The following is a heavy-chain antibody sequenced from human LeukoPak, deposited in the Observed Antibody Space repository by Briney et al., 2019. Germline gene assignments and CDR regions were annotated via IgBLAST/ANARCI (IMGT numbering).Heavy chain of an antibody. D-gene: IGHD3-22*01. Sequence: SETLSVNCTVSGGSISSYYWSWIRQPAGKGLEWIGRIYTSGSTNYNPSLKSRVTMSVDTSKNQFALKLRSVTGWYAAVCLFSRDPRSYYYDSSCPPYWFDPWGQGTLVTVSS. J-gene: IGHJ5*02. CDR2: IYTSGST. V-gene: IGHV4-4*07. CDR3: SRDPRSYYYDSSCPPYWFDP. CDR1: GGSISSYY.